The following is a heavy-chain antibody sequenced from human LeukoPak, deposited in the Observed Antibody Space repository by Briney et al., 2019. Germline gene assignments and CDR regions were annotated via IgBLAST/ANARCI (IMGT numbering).Heavy chain of an antibody. CDR3: AKVEGFGATEYYFDY. Sequence: PGGSLRLSCAASGFTFSSYAMSWVRQAPGKGLEWVSAISGSGGSTYYADSVKGWFTISRDNSKNTLYLQMNSLRAEDTAVYYCAKVEGFGATEYYFDYWGQGTLVTVSS. CDR2: ISGSGGST. J-gene: IGHJ4*02. D-gene: IGHD1-26*01. CDR1: GFTFSSYA. V-gene: IGHV3-23*01.